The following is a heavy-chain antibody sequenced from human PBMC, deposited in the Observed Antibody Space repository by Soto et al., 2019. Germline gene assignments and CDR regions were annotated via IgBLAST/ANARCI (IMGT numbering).Heavy chain of an antibody. Sequence: EVQLVESGGGLVQPGGSLRLSCAASGFTFSSYWMSWVRQAPGKGLEWVANIKQDGSEKYYVDSVKGRFIISRDNAKNSLYLQMNSLRAEDTAVYYCARAPHVFSCSGGSCRDYWGQGTLVTVSS. CDR1: GFTFSSYW. J-gene: IGHJ4*02. CDR2: IKQDGSEK. D-gene: IGHD2-15*01. CDR3: ARAPHVFSCSGGSCRDY. V-gene: IGHV3-7*01.